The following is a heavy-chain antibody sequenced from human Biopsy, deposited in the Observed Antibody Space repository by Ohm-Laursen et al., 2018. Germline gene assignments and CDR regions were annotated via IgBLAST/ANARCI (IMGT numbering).Heavy chain of an antibody. CDR2: ISSTSDYI. J-gene: IGHJ4*02. D-gene: IGHD4-17*01. V-gene: IGHV3-21*06. CDR3: ATAAYAPPYFDL. Sequence: SLRLSCAASGFTFTSYTLTWVRQAPGRGLEWVSSISSTSDYIYYADSVRGRFTISRDNSKNSVYLVMSSLRAEDTAVYFCATAAYAPPYFDLWGRGTVVTVSS. CDR1: GFTFTSYT.